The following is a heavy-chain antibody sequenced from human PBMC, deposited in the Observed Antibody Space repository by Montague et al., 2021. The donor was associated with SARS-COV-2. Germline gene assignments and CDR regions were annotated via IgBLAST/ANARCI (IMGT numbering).Heavy chain of an antibody. CDR1: GGSSSGYD. Sequence: SETLSLTCAVYGGSSSGYDLSWIRQPPGKGREWMGESNQSGSTYYKPALKSRVTVSVDMSKNQFSRKRSSVTAADTAVYYCTREGYQVLWSDYYYYGMDVWGPGTTVTASS. CDR2: SNQSGST. V-gene: IGHV4-34*01. D-gene: IGHD2-2*01. J-gene: IGHJ6*02. CDR3: TREGYQVLWSDYYYYGMDV.